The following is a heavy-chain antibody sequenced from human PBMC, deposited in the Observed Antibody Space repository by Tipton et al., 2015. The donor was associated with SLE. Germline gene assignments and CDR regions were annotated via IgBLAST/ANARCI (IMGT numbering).Heavy chain of an antibody. J-gene: IGHJ4*02. CDR3: TKHGGNFRYGY. D-gene: IGHD3-16*01. Sequence: QLVQSGGEVKKAGESLKISCKGFGYSFPDYWIGWVRQMPGKGLEWMGIIYPRDSDTRYSPSFKGQVTISVDKSISTAYLQWSSLKASDTAMYYCTKHGGNFRYGYWGQGTLVTVSS. CDR2: IYPRDSDT. CDR1: GYSFPDYW. V-gene: IGHV5-51*01.